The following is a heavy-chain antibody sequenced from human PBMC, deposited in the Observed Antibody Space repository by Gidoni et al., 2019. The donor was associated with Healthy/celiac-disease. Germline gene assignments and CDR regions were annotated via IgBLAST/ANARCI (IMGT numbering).Heavy chain of an antibody. CDR2: INPSGGST. D-gene: IGHD3-16*01. CDR1: GYTFTSYY. J-gene: IGHJ5*02. V-gene: IGHV1-46*01. Sequence: SCKASGYTFTSYYMHWVRQAPGQGLEWMGIINPSGGSTSYAQKFQGRVTMTRDTSTSTVYMELSSLRSEDTAVYYCARSPLGGGRQGRPNNWFDPWGQGTLVTVSS. CDR3: ARSPLGGGRQGRPNNWFDP.